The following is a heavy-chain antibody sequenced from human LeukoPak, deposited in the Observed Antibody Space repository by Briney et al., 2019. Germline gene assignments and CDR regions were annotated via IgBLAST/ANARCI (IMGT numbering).Heavy chain of an antibody. D-gene: IGHD5-24*01. CDR1: GFTFSSYA. J-gene: IGHJ4*02. Sequence: PGGSLRLSCAASGFTFSSYAMSWVRQAPGKGLEWVSAISGSGGSTYYADSVKGRFTISRDNSKYTLYLQMNSLRAEDTAVYYCARGDGYQGPFDYWGQGTLVTVSS. CDR2: ISGSGGST. V-gene: IGHV3-23*01. CDR3: ARGDGYQGPFDY.